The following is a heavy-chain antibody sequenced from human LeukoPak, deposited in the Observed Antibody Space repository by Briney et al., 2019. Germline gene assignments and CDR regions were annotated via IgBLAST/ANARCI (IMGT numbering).Heavy chain of an antibody. D-gene: IGHD6-19*01. Sequence: SDTLSLTCAVSGYSISSGYYWGWIRQPPGKGLEWIGSIYHSGSTCYNPSLKSRVTISVDTSKNQFSLKLSSVSAADTAVYYCARTAVAGTEAVYYWGQGTLVTVSS. V-gene: IGHV4-38-2*01. CDR1: GYSISSGYY. CDR3: ARTAVAGTEAVYY. J-gene: IGHJ4*02. CDR2: IYHSGST.